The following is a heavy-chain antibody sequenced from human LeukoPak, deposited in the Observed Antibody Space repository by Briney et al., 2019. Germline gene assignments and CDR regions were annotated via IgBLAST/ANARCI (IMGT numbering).Heavy chain of an antibody. CDR1: GGSISSGSYY. Sequence: SQTLSLTCTVSGGSISSGSYYWSWIRQPAGKGLEWIGSIYYSGSTYYNPSLKSRVTISVDTSKNQFSLKLSSVTAADTAVYYCARDGGSGSDDLDWFDPWGQGTLVTVSS. CDR3: ARDGGSGSDDLDWFDP. CDR2: IYYSGST. V-gene: IGHV4-61*02. D-gene: IGHD3-10*01. J-gene: IGHJ5*02.